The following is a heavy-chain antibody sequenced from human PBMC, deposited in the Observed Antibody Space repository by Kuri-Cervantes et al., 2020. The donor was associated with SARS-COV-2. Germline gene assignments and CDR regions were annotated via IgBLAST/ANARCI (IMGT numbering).Heavy chain of an antibody. V-gene: IGHV3-23*01. CDR3: AKGSHFDY. CDR1: GFTFSSYA. CDR2: ISGSGRST. Sequence: GESLKISCAASGFTFSSYAMSWVRQAPGKGLEWVSTISGSGRSTYYADSVKGRFTISRDNSKNTLLLLLNSLRAEDTAVYYCAKGSHFDYWGQGTLVTVSS. J-gene: IGHJ4*02.